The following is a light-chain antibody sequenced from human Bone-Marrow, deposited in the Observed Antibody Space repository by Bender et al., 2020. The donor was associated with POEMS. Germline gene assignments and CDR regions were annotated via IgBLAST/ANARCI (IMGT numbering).Light chain of an antibody. CDR1: GSNIGSNT. CDR3: ASWDDSLNGWV. J-gene: IGLJ2*01. Sequence: QSVLTQPPSASGTPGQRVTISCSGSGSNIGSNTVNWYQHLPGTPPKLLTYGGNQRPSGVPDRFSGSKSDTSASLVISVLQSDDEADYYCASWDDSLNGWVFGGGTKLTVL. CDR2: GGN. V-gene: IGLV1-44*01.